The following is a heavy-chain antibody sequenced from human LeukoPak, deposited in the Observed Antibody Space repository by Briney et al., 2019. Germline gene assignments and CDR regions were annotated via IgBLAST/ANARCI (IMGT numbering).Heavy chain of an antibody. CDR1: GFSLSSTGVG. V-gene: IGHV2-5*02. Sequence: SGPTLVKPTQTLTLTCTFSGFSLSSTGVGVGWIRQPPGKALEWLALIYWDDDKRYSPSLKSRLTITKDTSKNQVVLIMTNMDPVDTVTYYCAHRQEGAFQHWGQGTLVTVSS. CDR3: AHRQEGAFQH. CDR2: IYWDDDK. D-gene: IGHD1-26*01. J-gene: IGHJ1*01.